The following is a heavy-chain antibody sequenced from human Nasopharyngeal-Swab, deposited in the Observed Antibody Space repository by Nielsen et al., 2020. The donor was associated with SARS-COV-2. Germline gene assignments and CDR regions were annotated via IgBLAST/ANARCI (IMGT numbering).Heavy chain of an antibody. D-gene: IGHD3-16*01. CDR3: ARAEGGAPRYAFDI. Sequence: WGSLRLSCAASGFTFSSYAMHWVRQAPGKGLEYVSAISSNGGSTYYANSVKGRFTISRDNSKNTLYLQMGSLRAEDMAVYYCARAEGGAPRYAFDIWGQGTMVTVSS. J-gene: IGHJ3*02. CDR1: GFTFSSYA. V-gene: IGHV3-64*01. CDR2: ISSNGGST.